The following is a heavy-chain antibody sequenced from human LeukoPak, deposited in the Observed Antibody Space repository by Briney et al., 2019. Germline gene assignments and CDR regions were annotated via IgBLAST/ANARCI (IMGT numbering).Heavy chain of an antibody. V-gene: IGHV3-30*04. CDR2: ISYDGSDK. D-gene: IGHD3-10*01. J-gene: IGHJ4*02. CDR3: ARGLPSIRVQRYYGSGSQKNYFDY. Sequence: GGSLRLSCAASGFTFSSYAMYWVRQAPGKGLEWVAVISYDGSDKFYADSVKGRFTISRDSSKNTLYLQMNSLRPEDTAVYYCARGLPSIRVQRYYGSGSQKNYFDYWGQGTLVTVSS. CDR1: GFTFSSYA.